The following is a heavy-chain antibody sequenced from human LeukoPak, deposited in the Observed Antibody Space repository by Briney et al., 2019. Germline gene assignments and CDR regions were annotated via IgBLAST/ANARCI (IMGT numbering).Heavy chain of an antibody. CDR2: ISSSGTTI. CDR3: ARVGSYYEGDY. J-gene: IGHJ4*02. D-gene: IGHD1-26*01. V-gene: IGHV3-48*02. CDR1: GFTFSTYR. Sequence: GGSLRLSCAASGFTFSTYRMNWVRQAPGKGLEWVSYISSSGTTIYYADSVKGRFTISRDNAKNSLSLQMNSLREEDTAVSYCARVGSYYEGDYWGQGTLVTVSS.